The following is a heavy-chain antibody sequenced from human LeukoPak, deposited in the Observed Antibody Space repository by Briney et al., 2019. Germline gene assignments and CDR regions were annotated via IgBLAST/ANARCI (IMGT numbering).Heavy chain of an antibody. J-gene: IGHJ4*02. CDR3: AKDLESSSWYHPHDY. D-gene: IGHD6-13*01. CDR1: GFSFSTYN. Sequence: GESLRLSCAASGFSFSTYNMNWVRQAPGKGLEWVSSITTSSTYIYYADSVKGRFTISRDNAKNSLYLQMNSLRAEDTAVYYCAKDLESSSWYHPHDYWGQGTLVTVSS. V-gene: IGHV3-21*04. CDR2: ITTSSTYI.